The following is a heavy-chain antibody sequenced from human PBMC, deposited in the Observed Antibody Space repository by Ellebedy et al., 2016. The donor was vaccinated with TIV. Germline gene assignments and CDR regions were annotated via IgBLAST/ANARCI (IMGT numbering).Heavy chain of an antibody. V-gene: IGHV4-59*01. CDR3: ARKSVSNWSFDL. D-gene: IGHD5/OR15-5a*01. CDR2: FYYSGRT. J-gene: IGHJ2*01. CDR1: GASINSYY. Sequence: MPSETLSLTCTVSGASINSYYWNWIRQLPGKGLEYIGYFYYSGRTNCSPSIKDGATISLHTSKGQSSLTLNSVTAADTAMYYCARKSVSNWSFDLWGRGTLVTVSS.